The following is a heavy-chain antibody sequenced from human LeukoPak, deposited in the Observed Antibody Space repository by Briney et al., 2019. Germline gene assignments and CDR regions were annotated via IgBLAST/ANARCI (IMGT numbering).Heavy chain of an antibody. Sequence: GGSLRLSCATSGFTFSNSAMSWVRQAPGKGLEWVSAISGSGGSTYYADSVKGRFTISRDNSKNTLYLQMNSLRAEDTAVYYCAKVNDFWSGYCDYWGQGTLVTVSS. CDR1: GFTFSNSA. CDR2: ISGSGGST. CDR3: AKVNDFWSGYCDY. J-gene: IGHJ4*02. D-gene: IGHD3-3*01. V-gene: IGHV3-23*01.